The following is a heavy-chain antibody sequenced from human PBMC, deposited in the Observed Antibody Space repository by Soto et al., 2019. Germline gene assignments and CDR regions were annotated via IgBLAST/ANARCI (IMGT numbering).Heavy chain of an antibody. V-gene: IGHV6-1*01. D-gene: IGHD6-19*01. CDR2: TYYRSNWRH. CDR1: GDSVSSNTAA. Sequence: SQTLSLTCAIPGDSVSSNTAAWNWIRSSPSRGLEWLGRTYYRSNWRHDYAVSVKSRITVNPDTSKNHLSLQLNSVTPDDTAVYYCARGVAGSGFDLWGQGTLVTVSS. J-gene: IGHJ4*02. CDR3: ARGVAGSGFDL.